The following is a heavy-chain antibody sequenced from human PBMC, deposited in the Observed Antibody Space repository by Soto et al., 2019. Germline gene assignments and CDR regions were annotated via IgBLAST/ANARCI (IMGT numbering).Heavy chain of an antibody. D-gene: IGHD3-10*01. Sequence: ASVKVSCKASGYTFTSYAMHWVRQAPGQRLEWMGWINAGKGNTKYSQNFQGRVTITRDTSATTAYMELSSLRSEDTAVYFCARDSAGTRFEYWGQGTPVTVSS. J-gene: IGHJ4*02. CDR1: GYTFTSYA. V-gene: IGHV1-3*01. CDR3: ARDSAGTRFEY. CDR2: INAGKGNT.